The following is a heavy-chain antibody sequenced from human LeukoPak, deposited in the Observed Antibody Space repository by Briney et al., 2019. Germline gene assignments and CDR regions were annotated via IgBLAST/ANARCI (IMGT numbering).Heavy chain of an antibody. D-gene: IGHD3-9*01. CDR2: ISGSGGST. CDR3: AKDPLLRYFDWLPDYFDY. V-gene: IGHV3-23*01. Sequence: PGGSLRLSCAASGFTFSSYAMSWVRQAPGKGPEWVSAISGSGGSTYYADSVKGRFTISRDNSKNTLYLQMNSLRAEDTAVYYCAKDPLLRYFDWLPDYFDYWGQGTLVTVSS. J-gene: IGHJ4*02. CDR1: GFTFSSYA.